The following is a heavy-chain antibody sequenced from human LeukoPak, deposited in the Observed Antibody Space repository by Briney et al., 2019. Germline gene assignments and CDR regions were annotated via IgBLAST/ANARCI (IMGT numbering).Heavy chain of an antibody. V-gene: IGHV1-8*01. Sequence: ASAKVSCKASGYTFTSYDINWVRQATGQGLEWMGWMNPNSGNTGYAQKFQGRVTMTRNTSISTAYMELSSLRSEDTAVYYCARRFLGIRRKPAAFDIWGQGTMVTVSS. J-gene: IGHJ3*02. CDR2: MNPNSGNT. D-gene: IGHD7-27*01. CDR1: GYTFTSYD. CDR3: ARRFLGIRRKPAAFDI.